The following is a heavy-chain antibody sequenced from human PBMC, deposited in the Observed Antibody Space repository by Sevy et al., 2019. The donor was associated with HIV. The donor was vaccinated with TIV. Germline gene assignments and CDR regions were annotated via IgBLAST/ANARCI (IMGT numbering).Heavy chain of an antibody. CDR2: IITRGSTI. CDR1: GFIFSDSY. V-gene: IGHV3-11*01. CDR3: ARFVGDYFDF. J-gene: IGHJ4*02. D-gene: IGHD2-21*01. Sequence: GGSLRLSCEASGFIFSDSYMSWFRRAPARGLEWFSYIITRGSTIYYADSVKGRFTISRDNANNSLSLHLNGLRAEDTAIYYCARFVGDYFDFWGRGTLVTVSS.